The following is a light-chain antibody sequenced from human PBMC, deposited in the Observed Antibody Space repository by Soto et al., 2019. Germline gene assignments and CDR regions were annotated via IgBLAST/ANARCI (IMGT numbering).Light chain of an antibody. CDR1: QSISDT. CDR2: GAS. CDR3: QQYNDWPPWT. V-gene: IGKV3-15*01. J-gene: IGKJ1*01. Sequence: EIVMTQSPATLSVSPGGRATLSCRASQSISDTLAWYRQKPGQAPRLLIHGASTRATGFPARFSGSGSGTDFTLTISSLQSEDFAVYYCQQYNDWPPWTFGQGTKVDNK.